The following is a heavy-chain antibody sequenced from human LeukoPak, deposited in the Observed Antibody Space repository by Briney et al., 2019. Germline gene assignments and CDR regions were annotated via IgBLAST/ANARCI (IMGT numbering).Heavy chain of an antibody. V-gene: IGHV4-4*07. CDR1: GGSISSYY. CDR3: AREHPRGEVDDFDY. J-gene: IGHJ4*02. CDR2: IYTSGST. D-gene: IGHD3-16*01. Sequence: SETPSLTCTVSGGSISSYYWSWIRQPPGKGLEWIGRIYTSGSTNYNPSLKSRISISVDTSKNQFSLKLTSVTAADTAVYYCAREHPRGEVDDFDYWGQGTLVTVSS.